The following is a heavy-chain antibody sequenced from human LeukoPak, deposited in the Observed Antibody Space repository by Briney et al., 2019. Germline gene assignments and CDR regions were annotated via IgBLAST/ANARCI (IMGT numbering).Heavy chain of an antibody. D-gene: IGHD1-1*01. Sequence: GGSLRPSCAASGFTFSGSAMHWVRQASGKGLEWVGRIRSKTNSYATSYAASVKGRFALSRDDSKNTAYLQMNSLKTEDTAVYYCTRYNVGFESWGQGTLVTVSS. CDR2: IRSKTNSYAT. V-gene: IGHV3-73*01. CDR1: GFTFSGSA. J-gene: IGHJ4*02. CDR3: TRYNVGFES.